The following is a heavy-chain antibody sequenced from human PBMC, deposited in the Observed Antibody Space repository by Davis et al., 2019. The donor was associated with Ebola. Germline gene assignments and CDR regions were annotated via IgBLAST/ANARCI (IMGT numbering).Heavy chain of an antibody. Sequence: SGPTLVKPTQTLTLTCTFSGFSLRTSGVGVGWIRQPPGKALEWLALIYWDDDKRYSPSLKSRLTIIKDTSKNQVVLIMTNMDPMDTATYYCAHRRPLWYFDLWGRGTLVTVSS. CDR2: IYWDDDK. V-gene: IGHV2-5*02. D-gene: IGHD1-14*01. J-gene: IGHJ2*01. CDR1: GFSLRTSGVG. CDR3: AHRRPLWYFDL.